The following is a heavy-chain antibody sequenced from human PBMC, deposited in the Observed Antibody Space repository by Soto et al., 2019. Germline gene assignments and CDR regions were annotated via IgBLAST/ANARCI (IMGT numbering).Heavy chain of an antibody. Sequence: SLRLSCAASGFTFSSYGMHWVRQAPGKGLEWVAVISYDGSNKYYADSVKGRFTISRDNSKNTLYLQMNSLRAEDTAVYYCAKGVTATYLYYYYYGMDVWGQGTTVTVSS. CDR3: AKGVTATYLYYYYYGMDV. V-gene: IGHV3-30*18. CDR1: GFTFSSYG. CDR2: ISYDGSNK. J-gene: IGHJ6*02. D-gene: IGHD2-21*02.